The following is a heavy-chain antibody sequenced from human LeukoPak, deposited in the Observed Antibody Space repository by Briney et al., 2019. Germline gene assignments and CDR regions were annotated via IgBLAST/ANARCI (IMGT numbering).Heavy chain of an antibody. D-gene: IGHD6-13*01. J-gene: IGHJ4*02. Sequence: SETLSLTCTVSGGSISSHYWSWIRQPPGKGLEWIGYIYHIETTNYNPSLKSRVTISVDTSKNQFSPKLTSVTAADTAVYYCARQNPAAAGQGLDYWGQGALVTVSS. CDR3: ARQNPAAAGQGLDY. CDR2: IYHIETT. V-gene: IGHV4-59*08. CDR1: GGSISSHY.